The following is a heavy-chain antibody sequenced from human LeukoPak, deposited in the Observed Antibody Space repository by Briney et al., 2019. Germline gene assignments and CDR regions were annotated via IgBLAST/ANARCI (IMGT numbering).Heavy chain of an antibody. D-gene: IGHD3-10*01. CDR2: INHSGST. V-gene: IGHV4-34*01. CDR3: ARLSSYYYGSGSYNYFDY. Sequence: SETLSLTCAVYGGSFSGYYWSWIRQPPGKGLEWIGEINHSGSTNYNPSLKSRVTISVDTSKNQFSLKLSSVTAADTAVYYCARLSSYYYGSGSYNYFDYWGQGTLVTVSS. CDR1: GGSFSGYY. J-gene: IGHJ4*02.